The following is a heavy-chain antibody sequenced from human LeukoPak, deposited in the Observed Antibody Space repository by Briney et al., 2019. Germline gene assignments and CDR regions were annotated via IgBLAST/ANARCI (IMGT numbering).Heavy chain of an antibody. CDR3: ARGAFGGWYYFDY. D-gene: IGHD6-19*01. V-gene: IGHV5-10-1*01. CDR1: GYIFTSHW. J-gene: IGHJ4*02. CDR2: IDPSDSYT. Sequence: WESLKISCQASGYIFTSHWIGWVRQMPGKGLEWMGRIDPSDSYTNYSPSFQGHVTISADKSISTAYLQWSSLKASDTAMYYCARGAFGGWYYFDYWGQGTLVTVSS.